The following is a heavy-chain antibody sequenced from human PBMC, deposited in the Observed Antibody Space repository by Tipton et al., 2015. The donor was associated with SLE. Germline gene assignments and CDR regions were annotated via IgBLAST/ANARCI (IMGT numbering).Heavy chain of an antibody. V-gene: IGHV4-4*07. D-gene: IGHD6-19*01. CDR2: IYSSGAT. Sequence: TLSLTCSVSGDSISSHYWSWIRQPAGKGLEWIGRIYSSGATKYNPSLKSRVTVSADTSKNQFSLYLSSVTAADTAIYYCARDASAVWFDPWGQGMLVTVSS. J-gene: IGHJ5*02. CDR1: GDSISSHY. CDR3: ARDASAVWFDP.